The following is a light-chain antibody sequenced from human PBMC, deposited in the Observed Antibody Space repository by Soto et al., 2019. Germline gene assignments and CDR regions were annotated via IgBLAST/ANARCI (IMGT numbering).Light chain of an antibody. Sequence: QSALTQPASVSGSPGQSLTISCTGTSSNVGAYNFVSWYQHHPGRAPKLIIYEVTIRPSGVSNRFSGSKSGNTASLTISVLQAEDEDDYYCSSYTTSAPYVVGSGTKVTVL. J-gene: IGLJ1*01. CDR2: EVT. CDR3: SSYTTSAPYV. CDR1: SSNVGAYNF. V-gene: IGLV2-14*01.